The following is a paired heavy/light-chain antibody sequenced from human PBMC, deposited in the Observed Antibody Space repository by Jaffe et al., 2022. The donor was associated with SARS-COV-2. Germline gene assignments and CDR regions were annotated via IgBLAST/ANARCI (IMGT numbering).Heavy chain of an antibody. CDR1: GGSISSIISY. J-gene: IGHJ4*02. V-gene: IGHV4-39*01. Sequence: QLKLQESGPGLVKPSETLSLTCTVSGGSISSIISYWGWIRQPPGKGLEWIGSIYYSGNTYYNPSLKSRVTISVDTSKNHFSLKLSSVTAADTAIYYCATHDSTRGDFDYWGQGTLVTVSS. CDR2: IYYSGNT. CDR3: ATHDSTRGDFDY. D-gene: IGHD2-21*02.
Light chain of an antibody. CDR3: QSADSSGTYPI. Sequence: SYELTQSPSVSVSPGQTARITCSGDTLPDQDAYWYQQKPGQAPVVMIYKDSERPSGIPERFSGSSSGTTVTLTISGVQAEDEADYYCQSADSSGTYPIFGGGTKLTVL. CDR1: TLPDQD. V-gene: IGLV3-25*03. J-gene: IGLJ2*01. CDR2: KDS.